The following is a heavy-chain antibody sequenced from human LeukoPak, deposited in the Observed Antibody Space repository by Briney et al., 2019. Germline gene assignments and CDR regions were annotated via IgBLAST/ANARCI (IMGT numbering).Heavy chain of an antibody. Sequence: GGSLRLSCVASGFTFDDYAMHWVRQVPGKGLEWVSGISWNSGSTGYADSVKGRFTISRDNAKNSLYLQMDSLRAEDTALYYCAKDMTTVTTSGSDYWGQGTLVTVSS. D-gene: IGHD4-17*01. CDR1: GFTFDDYA. J-gene: IGHJ4*02. V-gene: IGHV3-9*01. CDR2: ISWNSGST. CDR3: AKDMTTVTTSGSDY.